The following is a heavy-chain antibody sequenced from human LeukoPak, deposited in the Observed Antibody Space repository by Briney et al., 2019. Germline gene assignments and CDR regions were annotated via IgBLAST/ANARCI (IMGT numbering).Heavy chain of an antibody. J-gene: IGHJ3*02. CDR3: TRPGAYSSIHDAFDI. Sequence: QTGGSLRLSCAASGFTFSGSAMHWVRQASGKGLEWVGRIRSKANSYATAYAASVKGRFTISRDDSKNTAYLQMNSLKAEDTAVYYCTRPGAYSSIHDAFDIWGQGTMVTVSS. V-gene: IGHV3-73*01. CDR1: GFTFSGSA. D-gene: IGHD6-13*01. CDR2: IRSKANSYAT.